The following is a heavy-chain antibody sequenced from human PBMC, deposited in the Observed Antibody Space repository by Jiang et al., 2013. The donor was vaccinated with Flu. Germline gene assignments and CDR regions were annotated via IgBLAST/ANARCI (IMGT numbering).Heavy chain of an antibody. CDR3: ATLRGSSFDTYLADF. V-gene: IGHV3-30*02. J-gene: IGHJ4*02. Sequence: VQLVESGGGVVQPGGSLTLSCAASGFTFSYFGMYWVRQSPGKGPEWVASVRHDGSNKFYVDSVKGRFTISRDNSRNTLYLQMNSLRPEDTAVYYCATLRGSSFDTYLADFWGQGTLVTVSS. CDR1: GFTFSYFG. D-gene: IGHD3-3*02. CDR2: VRHDGSNK.